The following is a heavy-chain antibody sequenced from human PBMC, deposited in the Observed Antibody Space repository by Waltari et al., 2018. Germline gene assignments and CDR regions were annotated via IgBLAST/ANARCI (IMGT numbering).Heavy chain of an antibody. CDR2: INHSGST. Sequence: QVQLQQWGAGLLKPSETLSLTCAVYGGSFSGYYWSWIRQPPGKGLEWIGEINHSGSTNYNPSLKSRVTISVDTSKNQFSLKLSSVTAADTAVYYCAIGQGRWLQSHYFDYWGQGTLVTVSS. J-gene: IGHJ4*02. CDR1: GGSFSGYY. D-gene: IGHD5-12*01. V-gene: IGHV4-34*01. CDR3: AIGQGRWLQSHYFDY.